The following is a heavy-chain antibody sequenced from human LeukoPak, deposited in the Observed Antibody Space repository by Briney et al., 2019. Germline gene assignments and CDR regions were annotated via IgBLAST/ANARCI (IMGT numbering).Heavy chain of an antibody. D-gene: IGHD3-10*01. CDR3: ARDGTTDFYYYGSGSPIRGFDY. CDR2: ISGSGGST. J-gene: IGHJ4*02. V-gene: IGHV3-23*01. CDR1: GFTFSSYA. Sequence: PGGSLRLSCAASGFTFSSYAMSWVRQAPGKGLEWVSAISGSGGSTYYADSVKGRFTISRDNSKNTLYLQMNSLRAEDTAVYYCARDGTTDFYYYGSGSPIRGFDYWGQGTLVTVSS.